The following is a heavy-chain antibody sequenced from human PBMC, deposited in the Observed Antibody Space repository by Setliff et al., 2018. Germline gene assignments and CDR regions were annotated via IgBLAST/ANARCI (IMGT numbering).Heavy chain of an antibody. CDR2: IKQDGSEK. J-gene: IGHJ4*02. V-gene: IGHV3-7*01. D-gene: IGHD3-10*01. Sequence: PGGSLRLSCAASGSTFSTYWMSWVRQAPGKGLEWVANIKQDGSEKYYVDSVKGRFTISRDNAKNTLFLQMKSLRAEDTAVYYCVWNYYNADYWGQGTLVTVSS. CDR3: VWNYYNADY. CDR1: GSTFSTYW.